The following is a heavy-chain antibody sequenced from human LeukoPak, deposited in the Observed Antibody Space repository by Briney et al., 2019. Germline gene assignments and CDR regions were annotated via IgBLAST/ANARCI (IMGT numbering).Heavy chain of an antibody. V-gene: IGHV3-53*04. CDR2: IERGGTT. D-gene: IGHD5-18*01. J-gene: IGHJ4*02. CDR1: GLTVSTNC. Sequence: GGSLRLSCAASGLTVSTNCMTWARQAPGKGLECVSTIERGGTTYYADSVTGRFTISRHNSRNTLYLQMNSLGAEDTAVYYCARVDTVMAYYFDLWGQGTLVSVSS. CDR3: ARVDTVMAYYFDL.